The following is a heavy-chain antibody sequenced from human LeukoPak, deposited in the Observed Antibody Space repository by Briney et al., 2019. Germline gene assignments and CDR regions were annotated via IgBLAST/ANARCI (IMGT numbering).Heavy chain of an antibody. CDR3: ASYGPHDSSGYFRY. V-gene: IGHV4-59*08. J-gene: IGHJ4*02. Sequence: KSSETLSLTCTVSGGSISGYYWSWIRQPPGKGLEWIGYIYYSGSTNYNPSLKSRVTISVDTSKNQFSLKLSSVTAADTAVYYCASYGPHDSSGYFRYWGQGTLVTVSS. CDR1: GGSISGYY. CDR2: IYYSGST. D-gene: IGHD3-22*01.